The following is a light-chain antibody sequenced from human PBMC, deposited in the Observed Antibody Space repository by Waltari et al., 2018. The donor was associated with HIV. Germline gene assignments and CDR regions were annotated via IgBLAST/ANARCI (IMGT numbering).Light chain of an antibody. CDR1: FLPKKY. V-gene: IGLV3-27*01. CDR3: YSAADNIWV. J-gene: IGLJ3*02. Sequence: SYELTQPSSVSVSPVQTARITCSGDFLPKKYDRWFQQKPGQPPALVIYKDPERPSGIPERFSGSSSGTTVTLTISGAQAEDEADYHCYSAADNIWVFGGGTKLTVL. CDR2: KDP.